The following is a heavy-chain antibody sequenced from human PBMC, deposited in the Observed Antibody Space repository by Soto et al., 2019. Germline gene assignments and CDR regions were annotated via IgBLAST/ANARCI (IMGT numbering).Heavy chain of an antibody. CDR1: GGTFSSYT. CDR2: IIPILGIA. V-gene: IGHV1-69*02. D-gene: IGHD6-13*01. CDR3: ARGASPYSSSWYKADY. J-gene: IGHJ4*02. Sequence: SVKVSCKASGGTFSSYTISWVRQAPGQGLEWMGRIIPILGIANYAQKFQGRVTITADKSTSTAYMELGSLRSEDTAVYYCARGASPYSSSWYKADYWGQGTLVTVSS.